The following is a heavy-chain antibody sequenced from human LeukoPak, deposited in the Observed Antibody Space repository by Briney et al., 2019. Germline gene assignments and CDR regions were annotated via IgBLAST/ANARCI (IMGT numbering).Heavy chain of an antibody. J-gene: IGHJ4*02. CDR1: GYTFTSYY. Sequence: ASVKVSCKASGYTFTSYYMHWVRQAPGQGLEWMGIINPSGGSTSYAQKFQGRVTMTRDTSTSTVYMELSSLRSEDTAVYYCARVGGLSVYYDSSGYYVYWGQGTLVTVSS. CDR2: INPSGGST. V-gene: IGHV1-46*01. D-gene: IGHD3-22*01. CDR3: ARVGGLSVYYDSSGYYVY.